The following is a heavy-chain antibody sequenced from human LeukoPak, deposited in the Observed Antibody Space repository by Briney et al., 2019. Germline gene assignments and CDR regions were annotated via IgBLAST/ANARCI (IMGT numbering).Heavy chain of an antibody. V-gene: IGHV3-74*01. D-gene: IGHD2-2*01. CDR1: GFTFSSYA. J-gene: IGHJ5*02. CDR3: ALFSIVVVPAGKWFDP. Sequence: PGGSLRLSCAASGFTFSSYAMSWVRQAPGKGLVWVSRINSDGSSTSYADSVKGRFTISRDNAKNTLYLQMNSLRAEDTAVYYCALFSIVVVPAGKWFDPWGEGTLVTVSS. CDR2: INSDGSST.